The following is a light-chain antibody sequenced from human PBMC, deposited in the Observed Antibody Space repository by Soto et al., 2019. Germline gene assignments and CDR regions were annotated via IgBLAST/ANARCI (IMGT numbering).Light chain of an antibody. V-gene: IGKV1-5*01. CDR2: DAS. CDR1: QSISIW. J-gene: IGKJ1*01. Sequence: DIQMTQSLSTLSGSVGDRVTITCRASQSISIWLAWYQQKPGKVPQLLIYDASSLESGVPSRFSGSGSGTEFSLTISSLQPEDFATYYCQQYNAYPWTFGQGTKVDIK. CDR3: QQYNAYPWT.